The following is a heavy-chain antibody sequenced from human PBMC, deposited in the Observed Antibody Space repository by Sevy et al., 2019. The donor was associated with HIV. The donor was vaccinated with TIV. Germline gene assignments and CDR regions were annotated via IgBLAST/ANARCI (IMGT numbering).Heavy chain of an antibody. V-gene: IGHV4-34*01. CDR1: GGSFSGYY. J-gene: IGHJ4*02. CDR3: ARGSALYYDYVWGSFLKY. CDR2: INNSGST. D-gene: IGHD3-16*01. Sequence: SETLSLTCAVYGGSFSGYYWSWIRQPPGKGLEWIGEINNSGSTNSNPSLKSRFTISVDTSKNQFSLKRSSVTAADTAVYYCARGSALYYDYVWGSFLKYWGQGTLVTVSS.